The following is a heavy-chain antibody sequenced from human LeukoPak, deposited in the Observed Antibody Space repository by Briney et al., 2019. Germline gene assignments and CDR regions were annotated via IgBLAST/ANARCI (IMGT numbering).Heavy chain of an antibody. Sequence: ASMKVSCKASGYTFTSYYLHWVRQAPGQGLEWMGIVNPSGGSTSYAQKFQGRVTMTRDTFTTTVYMELSSLRSDDTAVFYCARRHKHYYQIDYWGQGTLVTVSS. D-gene: IGHD1-26*01. J-gene: IGHJ4*02. CDR1: GYTFTSYY. CDR2: VNPSGGST. V-gene: IGHV1-46*01. CDR3: ARRHKHYYQIDY.